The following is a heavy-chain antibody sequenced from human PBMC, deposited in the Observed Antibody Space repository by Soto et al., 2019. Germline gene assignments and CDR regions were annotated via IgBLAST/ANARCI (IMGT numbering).Heavy chain of an antibody. D-gene: IGHD6-19*01. V-gene: IGHV3-74*01. CDR1: GFTFSSYW. CDR2: INSDGSNK. Sequence: PGGSLRLSCAASGFTFSSYWMHWVRQAPGKGLVWVSRINSDGSNKYYADSVKGRFTISRDNSKNTLYLQMNSLRAEDTAVYYCARDEVAAGGFDPWGQGTLVTVSS. CDR3: ARDEVAAGGFDP. J-gene: IGHJ5*02.